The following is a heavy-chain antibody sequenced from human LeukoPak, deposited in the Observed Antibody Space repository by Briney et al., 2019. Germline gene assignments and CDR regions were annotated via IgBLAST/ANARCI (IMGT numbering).Heavy chain of an antibody. Sequence: PGRSLRLSCAASGFTFSSYGMHWARQAPGKGLEWVAVISYDGSNKYYADSVKGRFTISRDNSKNTLYLQMNSLRAEDTAVYYCAKDREGSGWYLDYWGQGTLVTVSS. V-gene: IGHV3-30*18. CDR1: GFTFSSYG. J-gene: IGHJ4*02. CDR3: AKDREGSGWYLDY. CDR2: ISYDGSNK. D-gene: IGHD6-19*01.